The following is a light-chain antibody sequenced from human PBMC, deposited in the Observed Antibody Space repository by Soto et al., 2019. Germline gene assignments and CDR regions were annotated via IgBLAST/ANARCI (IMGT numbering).Light chain of an antibody. Sequence: QSAPTQPASVSGSPGQSITISCTGTSSDVGGYNYVSWYQQHPGKAPKLMIYDVSNRPSGISNRFSGSKSGNTASLTISGLQTEDEADYYCSSYTSSSTPYVFGTGTKLT. CDR1: SSDVGGYNY. J-gene: IGLJ1*01. CDR2: DVS. V-gene: IGLV2-14*01. CDR3: SSYTSSSTPYV.